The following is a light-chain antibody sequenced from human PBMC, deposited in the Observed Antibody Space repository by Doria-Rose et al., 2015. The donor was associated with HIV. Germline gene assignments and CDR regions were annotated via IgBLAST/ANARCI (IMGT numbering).Light chain of an antibody. CDR3: HQYGTSWT. Sequence: IVMTQSPCTLSLSSGERATLSCMASQSFSCTYLVWYQQTPGQAPSLLIYDGSTRATGIPDRFSASGYGTDFPLTINRLEPEDFALYYCHQYGTSWTFGQGTKVEI. J-gene: IGKJ1*01. V-gene: IGKV3-20*01. CDR2: DGS. CDR1: QSFSCTY.